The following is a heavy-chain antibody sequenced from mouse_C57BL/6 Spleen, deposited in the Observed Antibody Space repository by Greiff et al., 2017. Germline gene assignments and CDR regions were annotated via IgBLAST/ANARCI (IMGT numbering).Heavy chain of an antibody. J-gene: IGHJ4*01. CDR2: IYPGDGDT. CDR3: ARLFITTVRDAMDY. CDR1: GYAFSSSW. Sequence: QVQLQQSGPELVKPGASVKISCKASGYAFSSSWMYWVKQRPGKGLEWIGRIYPGDGDTNYNGKFKGKATLTADKSSSTSYMQLSSLTSEDSAVYFCARLFITTVRDAMDYWGQGTSVTVSS. D-gene: IGHD1-1*01. V-gene: IGHV1-82*01.